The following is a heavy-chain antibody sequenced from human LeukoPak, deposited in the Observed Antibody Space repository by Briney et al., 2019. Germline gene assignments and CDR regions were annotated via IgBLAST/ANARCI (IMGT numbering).Heavy chain of an antibody. Sequence: GESLKISCKGSGYSFTSYWIGWVRQMPGKGLEWMGIIYPGDSDTRYCPSFQGQVTISADKSISTAYLQWSSLKASDTAMYYCARHSARIAAAGTVAEPLDYWGQGTLVTVSS. CDR3: ARHSARIAAAGTVAEPLDY. V-gene: IGHV5-51*01. D-gene: IGHD6-13*01. J-gene: IGHJ4*02. CDR2: IYPGDSDT. CDR1: GYSFTSYW.